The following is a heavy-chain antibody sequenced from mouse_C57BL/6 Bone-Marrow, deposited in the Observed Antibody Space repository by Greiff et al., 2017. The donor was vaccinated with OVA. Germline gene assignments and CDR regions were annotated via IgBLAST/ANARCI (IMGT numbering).Heavy chain of an antibody. D-gene: IGHD2-3*01. Sequence: EVKLVESGEGLVKPGGSLKLSCAASGFTFSSYAMSWVRQTPEKRLEWVAYISSGGDYIYYADTVKGRFTISRDNARNTLYLQMSSLKSENTAMYYCTRDDDPWYFDVWGTGTTVTVSS. CDR2: ISSGGDYI. J-gene: IGHJ1*03. CDR3: TRDDDPWYFDV. V-gene: IGHV5-9-1*02. CDR1: GFTFSSYA.